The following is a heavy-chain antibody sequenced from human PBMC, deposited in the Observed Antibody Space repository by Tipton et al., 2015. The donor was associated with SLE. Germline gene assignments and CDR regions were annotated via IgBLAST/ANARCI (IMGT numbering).Heavy chain of an antibody. D-gene: IGHD6-19*01. J-gene: IGHJ4*02. V-gene: IGHV3-49*04. CDR3: TAGPDY. Sequence: SLRLSCVASGFSLSDYHMDWVRQAPGKGLEWLGFIRSQAYGGTTEYAASVKGRFVISRDNSKSLAYLEMKSLKTEDTAVYYCTAGPDYWGQGTLVTVSS. CDR2: IRSQAYGGTT. CDR1: GFSLSDYH.